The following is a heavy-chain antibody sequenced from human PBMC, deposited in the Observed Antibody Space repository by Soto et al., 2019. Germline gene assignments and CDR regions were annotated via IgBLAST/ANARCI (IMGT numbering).Heavy chain of an antibody. CDR2: ISGSGSNT. CDR1: GFTFSNYA. J-gene: IGHJ3*02. D-gene: IGHD6-19*01. V-gene: IGHV3-23*01. Sequence: EVQLLESGGGLLQPGGSLRLSCAASGFTFSNYAMSWVRQAPGKGLEWVSSISGSGSNTYPADSVKGRFTISRDNSKSTLYLQMNSLRAEDTAIYYCAKDQLGTVADAFDIWGQGTMVTVSS. CDR3: AKDQLGTVADAFDI.